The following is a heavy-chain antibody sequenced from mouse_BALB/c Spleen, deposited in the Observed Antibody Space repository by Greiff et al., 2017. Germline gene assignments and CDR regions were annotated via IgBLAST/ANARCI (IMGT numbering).Heavy chain of an antibody. J-gene: IGHJ4*01. CDR3: ARRGKDYYAMDY. V-gene: IGHV1S26*01. Sequence: QVQLQQPGAELVRPGASVKLSCKASGYTFTSYTMHWVKQRPGQGLEWIGYINPSSGYTNYNQKFKDKATLTADKSSSTAYMQLSSLTSEDSAVYYCARRGKDYYAMDYWGQGTSVTVSS. CDR2: INPSSGYT. CDR1: GYTFTSYT.